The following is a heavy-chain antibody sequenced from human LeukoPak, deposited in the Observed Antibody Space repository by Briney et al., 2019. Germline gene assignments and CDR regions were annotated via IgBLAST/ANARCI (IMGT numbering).Heavy chain of an antibody. J-gene: IGHJ5*02. CDR1: GSSLNGHY. D-gene: IGHD2-8*01. Sequence: SETLSLTCAVYGSSLNGHYWSWIRQTPREGGERMGEGSDRGGTKFNPSLKSRVSILADTSKNQITLKLTSVTAEGTAIYYSADNGQSGFSFEPWGQGTLVTVS. V-gene: IGHV4-34*01. CDR2: GSDRGGT. CDR3: ADNGQSGFSFEP.